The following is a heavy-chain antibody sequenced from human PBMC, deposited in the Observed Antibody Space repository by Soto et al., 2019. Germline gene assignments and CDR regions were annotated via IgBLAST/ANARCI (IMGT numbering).Heavy chain of an antibody. Sequence: ASVKVSCKASEYTFTRYTMNWVRQAPGQRLEWMGWINPNSGGTSYTQTFQGRVTMTRDTSITTAYMEVSRLRYDDTAVYYCAASPSSTIAQFDSWGQGTLVTASS. D-gene: IGHD6-13*01. V-gene: IGHV1-2*02. CDR2: INPNSGGT. CDR1: EYTFTRYT. CDR3: AASPSSTIAQFDS. J-gene: IGHJ4*02.